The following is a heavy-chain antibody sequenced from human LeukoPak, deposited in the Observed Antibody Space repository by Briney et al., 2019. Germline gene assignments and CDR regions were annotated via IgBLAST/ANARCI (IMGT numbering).Heavy chain of an antibody. V-gene: IGHV4-61*02. J-gene: IGHJ3*02. CDR2: IYARGNT. CDR1: GGSISGNYY. Sequence: PSETLSLTCTVSGGSISGNYYWSWIRQPAGQGLEWIGRIYARGNTNYNPSLKSRVTISVDTSKNQFSLKLSSVTAADTAVYFCARDSHAYFDAFDIWGQGTMVTVSS. CDR3: ARDSHAYFDAFDI. D-gene: IGHD2/OR15-2a*01.